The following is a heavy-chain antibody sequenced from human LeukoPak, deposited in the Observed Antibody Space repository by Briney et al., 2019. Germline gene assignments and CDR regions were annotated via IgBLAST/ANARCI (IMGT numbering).Heavy chain of an antibody. Sequence: GGSLRLSCAASGFTFDDYAMHWVRQAPGKGLEWVSGISWNSGSIGYADSVKGRFTISRDNAKNSLYPQMNSLRAEDTALYYCAKDKDTAMETGYFQHWGQGTLVTVSS. J-gene: IGHJ1*01. CDR3: AKDKDTAMETGYFQH. V-gene: IGHV3-9*01. D-gene: IGHD5-18*01. CDR1: GFTFDDYA. CDR2: ISWNSGSI.